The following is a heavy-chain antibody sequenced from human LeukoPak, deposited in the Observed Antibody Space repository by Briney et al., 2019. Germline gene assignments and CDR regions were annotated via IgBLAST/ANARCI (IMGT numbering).Heavy chain of an antibody. Sequence: SETLSLTCIVSGGSISSYSWNWIRQSPGKGLEWVEYISHSGTTSYNSSLKSRVTISVDTSKNQLSLKLTSVTAADTAVYYCARWDDSAWGFGNWGPGTLVTVSS. CDR1: GGSISSYS. J-gene: IGHJ4*02. D-gene: IGHD6-19*01. V-gene: IGHV4-59*08. CDR2: ISHSGTT. CDR3: ARWDDSAWGFGN.